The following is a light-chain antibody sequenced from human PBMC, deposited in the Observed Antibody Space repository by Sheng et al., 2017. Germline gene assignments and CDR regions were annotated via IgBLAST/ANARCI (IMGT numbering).Light chain of an antibody. CDR2: KAS. V-gene: IGKV1-5*03. CDR3: QQYNAYYT. Sequence: DIQMTQSPSTLSASVGDRVCITCRASQSVGQSLAWYQQKPGKAPKFLIYKASNLQSGVPSRFSGGGSGTEFTLTINSLQPDDFATYYCQQYNAYYTFGPGTKLEI. J-gene: IGKJ2*01. CDR1: QSVGQS.